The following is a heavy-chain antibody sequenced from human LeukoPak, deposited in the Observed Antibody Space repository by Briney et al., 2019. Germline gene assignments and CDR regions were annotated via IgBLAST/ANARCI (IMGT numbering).Heavy chain of an antibody. V-gene: IGHV4-39*01. CDR1: GASISSSTYY. CDR3: ARLDGDSLYDY. D-gene: IGHD4-17*01. CDR2: IYYSGDT. Sequence: PSQTLSLTCTVSGASISSSTYYWGWIRQPPGKGLEWIGSIYYSGDTYYNPSLKSRVTISVDTSKNQFSLKLSSVTAADTAVYYCARLDGDSLYDYWGQGTLVTVSS. J-gene: IGHJ4*02.